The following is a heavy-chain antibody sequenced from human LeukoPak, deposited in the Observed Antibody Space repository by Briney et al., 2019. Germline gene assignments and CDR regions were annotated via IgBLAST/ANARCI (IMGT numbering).Heavy chain of an antibody. CDR1: GGSLSSGSDY. V-gene: IGHV4-61*01. J-gene: IGHJ6*03. CDR2: IAYSGST. D-gene: IGHD1-1*01. Sequence: SETLSLTCSVSGGSLSSGSDYWTWIRQSPGNGLEWIGYIAYSGSTSYNPSLKSRVTISVDTSKNQFSLKLRSVTAADTAVYYCARDGGKWNDDGYYHYMDVWGKGTTVTISS. CDR3: ARDGGKWNDDGYYHYMDV.